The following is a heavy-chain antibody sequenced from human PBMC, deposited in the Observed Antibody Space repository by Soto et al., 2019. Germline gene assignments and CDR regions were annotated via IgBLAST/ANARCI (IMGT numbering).Heavy chain of an antibody. J-gene: IGHJ5*02. V-gene: IGHV3-30-3*01. CDR3: ARDPARSFDLELGLAGWFDP. CDR1: GFTFSSYA. CDR2: ISYDGSNK. D-gene: IGHD1-7*01. Sequence: QVQLVESGGGVVQPGRSLRLSCAASGFTFSSYAMHWVRQAPGKGLEWVAVISYDGSNKYYADSVKGRFTISRDNSKNTLYLQMNSLRAEDTAVYYCARDPARSFDLELGLAGWFDPWGQGTLVTVSS.